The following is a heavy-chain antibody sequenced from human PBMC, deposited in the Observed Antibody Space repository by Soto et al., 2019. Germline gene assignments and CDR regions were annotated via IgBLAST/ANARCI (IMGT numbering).Heavy chain of an antibody. J-gene: IGHJ6*03. V-gene: IGHV4-31*11. CDR1: GGSISNGGYY. CDR3: ARDSHSQQPNHRWGGGYMDV. CDR2: IYFSGST. Sequence: QLQLQESGPGLVKPSQTLSLTCAVSGGSISNGGYYWSWIRQHPGKGLEWIGSIYFSGSTYYNPSLKSRVTTSVATQKNQFSLKLSSVTAADTAVYYCARDSHSQQPNHRWGGGYMDVWGKGTTVTVSS. D-gene: IGHD6-13*01.